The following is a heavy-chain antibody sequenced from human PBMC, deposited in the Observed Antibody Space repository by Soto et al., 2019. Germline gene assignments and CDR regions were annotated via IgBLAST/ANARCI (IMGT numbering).Heavy chain of an antibody. CDR1: GASIGSGSYY. CDR3: ARLTTIITGAFDD. D-gene: IGHD7-27*01. J-gene: IGHJ4*02. Sequence: SETLSLTCTVSGASIGSGSYYWSWIRQYPGEGLVWIGHIYDSGRTYYNPSLESRVSTSIDTSKNEFSLTLTSVTAADTAVYYCARLTTIITGAFDDWGLGTVVTVSS. V-gene: IGHV4-31*03. CDR2: IYDSGRT.